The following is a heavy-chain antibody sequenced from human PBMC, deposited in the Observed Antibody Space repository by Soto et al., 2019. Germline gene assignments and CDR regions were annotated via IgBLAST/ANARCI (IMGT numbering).Heavy chain of an antibody. V-gene: IGHV3-64D*06. CDR1: GFTFSSYA. D-gene: IGHD3-3*01. J-gene: IGHJ3*02. CDR2: SSGNGGST. Sequence: GGSLRLSCSASGFTFSSYAMHWVRQAPGKGLEYVSASSGNGGSTYYADSVKGRFTISRDNSKNTLYLQMSSLRAEYTAVYYCVKDRRTYYDFWSAPLDAFDIWGQGTMVTVSS. CDR3: VKDRRTYYDFWSAPLDAFDI.